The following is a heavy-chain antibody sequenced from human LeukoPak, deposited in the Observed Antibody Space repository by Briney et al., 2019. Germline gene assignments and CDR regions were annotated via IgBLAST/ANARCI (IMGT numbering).Heavy chain of an antibody. CDR2: INPNSGGT. CDR1: GYTFTSYG. D-gene: IGHD4-17*01. V-gene: IGHV1-2*02. Sequence: ASVKVSCKASGYTFTSYGISWVRQAPGQGLEWMGWINPNSGGTNYAQKFQGRVTMTRDTSISTAYMELSRLRSDDTAVYYCARPTTVTTFGYWGQGTLVTVSS. J-gene: IGHJ4*02. CDR3: ARPTTVTTFGY.